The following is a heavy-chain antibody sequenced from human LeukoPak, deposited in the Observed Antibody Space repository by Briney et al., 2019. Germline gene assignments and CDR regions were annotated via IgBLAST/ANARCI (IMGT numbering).Heavy chain of an antibody. CDR2: ISSSSSYI. CDR3: ARFYYYDSSGYLY. Sequence: PGGSLRLSCASSGFTFSSYSMNWVRQAPGKGLQWVSSISSSSSYIYYADSVKGRFTISRDNAKNSLYLQMNSLRAEDTAVYYCARFYYYDSSGYLYWGQGTLVTVSS. V-gene: IGHV3-21*01. D-gene: IGHD3-22*01. J-gene: IGHJ4*02. CDR1: GFTFSSYS.